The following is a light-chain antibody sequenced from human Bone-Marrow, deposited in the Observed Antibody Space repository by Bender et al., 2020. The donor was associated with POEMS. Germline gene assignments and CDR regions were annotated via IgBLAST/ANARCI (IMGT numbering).Light chain of an antibody. CDR3: AVWDDSLKGWV. CDR1: SSNIGAHA. CDR2: SSH. J-gene: IGLJ3*02. Sequence: QSVLTQPPSASGTPGQRVPISCSGGSSNIGAHAVNWYQHLPGTAPKLLIYSSHRRPSEVPDRFSGAKSGASASLAISGLQSEDEADYSCAVWDDSLKGWVFGGGTKLTVL. V-gene: IGLV1-44*01.